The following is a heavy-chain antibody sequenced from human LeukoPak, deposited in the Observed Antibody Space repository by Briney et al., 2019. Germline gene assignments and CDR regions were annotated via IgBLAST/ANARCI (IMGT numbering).Heavy chain of an antibody. CDR1: GGSISSGDYY. CDR2: IYYSGNA. V-gene: IGHV4-30-4*01. D-gene: IGHD5-12*01. J-gene: IGHJ4*02. Sequence: SETLSLTCTVSGGSISSGDYYWSWIRQPPGKGLEWIGYIYYSGNAYYNPSLKSRVTISVDMSKDQISLKLSSVTAADTAVYYCARGLSGHDYDDYWGQGTLVTVSS. CDR3: ARGLSGHDYDDY.